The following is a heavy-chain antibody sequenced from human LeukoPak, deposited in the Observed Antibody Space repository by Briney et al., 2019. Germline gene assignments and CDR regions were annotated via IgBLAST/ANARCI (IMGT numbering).Heavy chain of an antibody. CDR3: ARVPYGSGTYTDY. CDR1: GFTFSTHA. CDR2: ILYDGSNK. J-gene: IGHJ4*02. V-gene: IGHV3-30-3*01. Sequence: GRSLRLSCTASGFTFSTHAMHWVRQAPGKGLEWVAIILYDGSNKHYADSVKGRFSISRDNSKNTLYLQMNSLRAEDTAVYYCARVPYGSGTYTDYWGQGTLVTVSS. D-gene: IGHD3-10*01.